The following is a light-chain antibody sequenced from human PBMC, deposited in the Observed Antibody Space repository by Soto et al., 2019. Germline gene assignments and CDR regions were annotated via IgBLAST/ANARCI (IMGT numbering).Light chain of an antibody. CDR2: EVT. V-gene: IGLV2-14*01. CDR1: SSGVGGYNY. CDR3: SSYTSRSTLV. J-gene: IGLJ1*01. Sequence: SALTQPASVSGSPGQSITISCTGTSSGVGGYNYVSWYQQHPGKAPKLMIYEVTNRPSGVSNRFSGSKSGNTASLTISGLQAEDEADYYCSSYTSRSTLVFGTGTKLTVL.